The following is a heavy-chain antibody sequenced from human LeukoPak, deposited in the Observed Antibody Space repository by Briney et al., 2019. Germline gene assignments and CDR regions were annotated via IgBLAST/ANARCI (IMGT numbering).Heavy chain of an antibody. CDR1: GFTFSSYW. V-gene: IGHV3-7*01. D-gene: IGHD3-16*02. CDR2: IKQDGSEK. CDR3: ARVNPDYVWGSYRYPNYYYMDV. J-gene: IGHJ6*03. Sequence: PGGSLRLSCAASGFTFSSYWMSWVRQAPGKGLEWVANIKQDGSEKYYVDSVKGRFTISRDNAKNSLYLQMNSLKAEDTAVYYCARVNPDYVWGSYRYPNYYYMDVWGKGTTVTVSS.